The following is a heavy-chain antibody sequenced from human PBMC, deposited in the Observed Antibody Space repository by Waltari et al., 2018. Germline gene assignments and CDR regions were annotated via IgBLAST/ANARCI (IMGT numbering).Heavy chain of an antibody. CDR3: VRDRHGDYLRYFDS. CDR1: GFASSDCT. Sequence: VLLVDSGGGLVQPGGPLSLSCDASGFASSDCTTNWVRQGPEKGLEWVAYISSSSSTTFYADSVEGRFSISRDNAKNSLYLQMNSLRDEDTAVYYCVRDRHGDYLRYFDSWGQGNLVTVSS. J-gene: IGHJ4*02. CDR2: ISSSSSTT. V-gene: IGHV3-48*02. D-gene: IGHD4-17*01.